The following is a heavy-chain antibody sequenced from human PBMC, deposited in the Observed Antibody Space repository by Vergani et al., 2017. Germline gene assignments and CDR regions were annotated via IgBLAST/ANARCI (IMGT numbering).Heavy chain of an antibody. CDR2: IKQDGSEK. CDR1: GFTFSSYW. V-gene: IGHV3-7*01. J-gene: IGHJ6*02. D-gene: IGHD2-2*01. CDR3: AKGVYCSSTSCYEGRGYYYGMGV. Sequence: EVQLVESGGGLVQPGGSLRVSCAASGFTFSSYWMSWVRQVPGKGLEWVAHIKQDGSEKYYVDSVKGRFTISRDNAENSVYLEMNSLRVEDTAVYYCAKGVYCSSTSCYEGRGYYYGMGVWGQXP.